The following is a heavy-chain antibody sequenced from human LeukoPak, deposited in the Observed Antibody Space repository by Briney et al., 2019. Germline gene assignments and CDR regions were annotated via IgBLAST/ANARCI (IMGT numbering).Heavy chain of an antibody. D-gene: IGHD3-22*01. CDR2: IWFDRTTE. Sequence: GGSLRLSGQTSGFTFSSYAMHWVRQAPGKGLEWVAVIWFDRTTEYYADSVRGRFTISRDNSRSTLYLQMNTLRVDDTAVYYCARDVAGVTMIVVVITTLLWYWGQGTLVTVSS. J-gene: IGHJ4*02. CDR3: ARDVAGVTMIVVVITTLLWY. V-gene: IGHV3-33*01. CDR1: GFTFSSYA.